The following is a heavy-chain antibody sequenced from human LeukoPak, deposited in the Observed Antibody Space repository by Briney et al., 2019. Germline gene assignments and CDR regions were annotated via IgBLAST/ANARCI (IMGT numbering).Heavy chain of an antibody. CDR1: GYTFTGYY. Sequence: ASVKVSCKASGYTFTGYYMHWVRQAPGQGLEWMGWINPNSGGTNYAQKFQGRVTMTRDTSISTAYMELSRLRSDDTAVYYCAREDSSGYYYEVWGQGTLVTVSS. CDR3: AREDSSGYYYEV. J-gene: IGHJ4*02. CDR2: INPNSGGT. V-gene: IGHV1-2*02. D-gene: IGHD3-22*01.